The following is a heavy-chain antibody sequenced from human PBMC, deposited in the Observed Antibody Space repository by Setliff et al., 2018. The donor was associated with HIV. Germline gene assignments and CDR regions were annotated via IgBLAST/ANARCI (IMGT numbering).Heavy chain of an antibody. Sequence: SVKVSCKASGGTFSSYAISWVRQAPGHGLEWMGGIIPIFSTSNYAQRFQGRVTITADESTSTAYMELSSLRSEDTAVYYCARDREYYYDNSGSPSFDYWGQGTLVTVSS. V-gene: IGHV1-69*13. CDR3: ARDREYYYDNSGSPSFDY. J-gene: IGHJ4*02. D-gene: IGHD3-22*01. CDR2: IIPIFSTS. CDR1: GGTFSSYA.